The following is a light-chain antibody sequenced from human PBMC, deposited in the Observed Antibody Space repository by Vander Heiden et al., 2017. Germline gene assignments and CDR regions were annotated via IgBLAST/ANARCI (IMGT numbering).Light chain of an antibody. CDR1: NIESKP. Sequence: SYVRSQPPSLSVAPGKTATMTCGGENIESKPVHWDQEKPGQAPVRVIYDNTDRPSGIPERISGSNSGNTATLTISRVEVGDEADYYCQVWDSSSEQGVFGGGTKLTVL. J-gene: IGLJ3*02. V-gene: IGLV3-21*01. CDR3: QVWDSSSEQGV. CDR2: DNT.